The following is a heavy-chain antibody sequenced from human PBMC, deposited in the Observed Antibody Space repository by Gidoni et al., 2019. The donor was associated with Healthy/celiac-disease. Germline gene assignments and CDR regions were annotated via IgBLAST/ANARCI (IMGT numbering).Heavy chain of an antibody. CDR3: ARGYCSSTSCPYYFDY. J-gene: IGHJ4*02. V-gene: IGHV5-51*01. Sequence: EVQLVQSGAEVKKPGESLKISCKGSGYRFTSYWIGWVRQMPGKGLEWMGIIYPGDSDTRYSPSFQGQVTISADKSISTAYLQWSSLKASDTAMYYCARGYCSSTSCPYYFDYWGQGTLVTVSS. CDR1: GYRFTSYW. D-gene: IGHD2-2*01. CDR2: IYPGDSDT.